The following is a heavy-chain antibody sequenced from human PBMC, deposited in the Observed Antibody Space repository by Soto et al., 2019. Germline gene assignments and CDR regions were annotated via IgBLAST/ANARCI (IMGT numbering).Heavy chain of an antibody. D-gene: IGHD4-17*01. V-gene: IGHV4-31*03. Sequence: PSETLSLTCTVSGGSISSGGYYWSCIRQHPGKGLEWIGYIYYSGSTYYNPSLKSRVTISVDTSKNQFSLKLSSVTAADTAVYYCARRHGDRFDYWGQGTLVTVSS. CDR2: IYYSGST. J-gene: IGHJ4*02. CDR1: GGSISSGGYY. CDR3: ARRHGDRFDY.